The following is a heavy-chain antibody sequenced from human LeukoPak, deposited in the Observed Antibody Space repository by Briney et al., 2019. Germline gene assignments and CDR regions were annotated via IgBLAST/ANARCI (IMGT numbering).Heavy chain of an antibody. CDR3: ARQYSSSWNY. J-gene: IGHJ4*02. CDR2: IYYRVTS. Sequence: SETLSLTCTVSGDSISTYYWSWIRQPPGKGLEWIGYIYYRVTSDYNPSLKSRVTMSVDMSTRQISLKLSSVTAADTAVYYCARQYSSSWNYWGQGTLVTVSS. V-gene: IGHV4-59*08. D-gene: IGHD6-13*01. CDR1: GDSISTYY.